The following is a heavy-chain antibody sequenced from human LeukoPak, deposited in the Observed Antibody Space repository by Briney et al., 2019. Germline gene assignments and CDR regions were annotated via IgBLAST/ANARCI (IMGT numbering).Heavy chain of an antibody. V-gene: IGHV4-38-2*01. D-gene: IGHD2-2*01. CDR2: IYHSGST. J-gene: IGHJ4*02. Sequence: SATLSLTCAVSGYSISTGRYGAWIRQPPGRSLVWIGSIYHSGSTYYNPSLKSRVTISVDTSKNHHSLTLRSVTAADTAVYYCARSLSTAGIAYWGQGTLVTVSS. CDR1: GYSISTGRY. CDR3: ARSLSTAGIAY.